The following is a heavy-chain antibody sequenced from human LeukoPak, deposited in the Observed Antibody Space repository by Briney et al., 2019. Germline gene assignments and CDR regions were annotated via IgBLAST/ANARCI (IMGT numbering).Heavy chain of an antibody. CDR1: GGSISSGGYY. V-gene: IGHV4-31*03. CDR2: IYYSGST. D-gene: IGHD2-15*01. Sequence: PSETLSLTCTVSGGSISSGGYYWSWIRQHPGTGLEWLGYIYYSGSTYYNPSLKSRVTISVDTSKNQFSLKLSSVTAADTAVYYCAGRSLGSCHSWCFDYWGQGTLVTVSS. CDR3: AGRSLGSCHSWCFDY. J-gene: IGHJ4*02.